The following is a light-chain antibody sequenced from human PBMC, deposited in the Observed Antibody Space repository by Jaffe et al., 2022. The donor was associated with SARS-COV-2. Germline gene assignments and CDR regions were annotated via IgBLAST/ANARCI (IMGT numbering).Light chain of an antibody. J-gene: IGKJ2*01. CDR3: QQYEYFYT. CDR1: QSITTN. V-gene: IGKV3-15*01. Sequence: EIVMTQSPATLSVSPGERATLSCRASQSITTNLAWYQQKPDQAPRLLMYGASTRATGIPARFSGSGSGTEFTLTISSLQSEDFAIYYCQQYEYFYTFGQGTKLEVK. CDR2: GAS.